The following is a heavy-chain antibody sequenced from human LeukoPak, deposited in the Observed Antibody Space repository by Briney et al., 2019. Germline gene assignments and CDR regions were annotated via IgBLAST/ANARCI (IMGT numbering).Heavy chain of an antibody. CDR1: GGSINSYH. CDR3: ARGNAN. CDR2: ISYSGST. Sequence: KPSETLSLTCTVSGGSINSYHWSWIRQPPGKGLEWIGYISYSGSTNFNPSLKSRVTISLDTSKTQFFLKLSSVTAADTALYYCARGNANWGQGTLVTVSS. V-gene: IGHV4-59*01. J-gene: IGHJ4*02.